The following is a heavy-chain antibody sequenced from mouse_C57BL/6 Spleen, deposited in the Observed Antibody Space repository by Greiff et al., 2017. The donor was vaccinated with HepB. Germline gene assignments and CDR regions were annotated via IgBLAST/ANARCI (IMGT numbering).Heavy chain of an antibody. V-gene: IGHV1-19*01. CDR1: GYTFTDYY. J-gene: IGHJ4*01. CDR3: ARPISYYDYDGNAMDY. CDR2: INPYNGGT. D-gene: IGHD2-4*01. Sequence: SGPVLVKPGASVKMSCKASGYTFTDYYMNWVKQSHGKSLEWIGVINPYNGGTSYNQKFKGKATLTVDKSSSTAYMELNSLTSEDSAVYYCARPISYYDYDGNAMDYWGQGTSVTVSS.